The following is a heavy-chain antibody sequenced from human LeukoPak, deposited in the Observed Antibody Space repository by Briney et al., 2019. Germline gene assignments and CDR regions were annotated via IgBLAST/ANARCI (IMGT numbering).Heavy chain of an antibody. V-gene: IGHV4-34*01. Sequence: ETLSLTCAVYGGSFSGYYWSWIRQPPGKGLEWIGEINHSGSTNYNPSLKSRVTISVDPSKNQFSLKLSSVTAADTAVYYCARSRGQYYIYWGQGTLVTVSS. CDR3: ARSRGQYYIY. D-gene: IGHD2/OR15-2a*01. CDR2: INHSGST. CDR1: GGSFSGYY. J-gene: IGHJ4*02.